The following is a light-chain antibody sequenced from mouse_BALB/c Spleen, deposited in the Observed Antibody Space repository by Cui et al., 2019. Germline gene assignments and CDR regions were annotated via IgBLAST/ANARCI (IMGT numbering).Light chain of an antibody. CDR3: QQGNKLPHT. V-gene: IGKV10-96*01. Sequence: DSQMTHPTSSLSAPLGDRVTITSRASEKISNYLNWYQQKPEGPVKLLIYYTARLHSGVPSRFSGSGYGTDYSLTISNLEKEDVATYYGQQGNKLPHTFGGGTKLEIK. CDR1: EKISNY. CDR2: YTA. J-gene: IGKJ2*01.